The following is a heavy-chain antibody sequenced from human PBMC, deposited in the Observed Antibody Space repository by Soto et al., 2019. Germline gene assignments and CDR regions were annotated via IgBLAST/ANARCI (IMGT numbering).Heavy chain of an antibody. Sequence: PSETLSLTCTVSGGSISSGGYYWSWIRQHPGKGLEWIGYIYYSGSTYYNPSLKSRVTISVDASKSKNQLSLKLSSVTAADTAVYYCARDLVGATYGNWFDPWSQGTLVTVPS. CDR3: ARDLVGATYGNWFDP. CDR1: GGSISSGGYY. CDR2: IYYSGST. D-gene: IGHD1-26*01. V-gene: IGHV4-31*03. J-gene: IGHJ5*02.